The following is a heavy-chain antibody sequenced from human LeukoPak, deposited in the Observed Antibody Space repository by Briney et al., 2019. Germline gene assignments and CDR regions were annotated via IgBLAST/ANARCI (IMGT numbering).Heavy chain of an antibody. CDR2: INPNSGGT. D-gene: IGHD2-15*01. Sequence: ASVKVSCKASGYTFTGYYMHWVRQAPGQGLEWMGWINPNSGGTNYAQKFQGRVTMTRDTSISTAYMELSGLRSDDTAVYYCARGRSSVSIAALIVYWGQGTLVTVSS. CDR1: GYTFTGYY. CDR3: ARGRSSVSIAALIVY. V-gene: IGHV1-2*02. J-gene: IGHJ4*02.